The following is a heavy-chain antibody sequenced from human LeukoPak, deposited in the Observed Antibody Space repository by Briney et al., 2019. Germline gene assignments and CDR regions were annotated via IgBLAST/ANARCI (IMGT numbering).Heavy chain of an antibody. J-gene: IGHJ2*01. CDR2: IYHSGST. Sequence: SGTLSLTCAVSGGSISSGGYSWSWIRQPPGKGLEWIGYIYHSGSTYYNPSLKSRVTISVDRSKNQFSLKLSSVTAADTAVYYCARGGNSEWYFDLWGRGTLVTVSS. V-gene: IGHV4-30-2*01. CDR1: GGSISSGGYS. CDR3: ARGGNSEWYFDL. D-gene: IGHD4-23*01.